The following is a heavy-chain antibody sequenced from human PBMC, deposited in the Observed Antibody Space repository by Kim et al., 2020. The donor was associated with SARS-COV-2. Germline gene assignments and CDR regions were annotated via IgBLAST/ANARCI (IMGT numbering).Heavy chain of an antibody. J-gene: IGHJ6*02. Sequence: SETLSLTCTVSGGPINSYYWSWIRQPPGKGLEWIGYIYYTGTTKYNPSLESRVTISVDTAISQFSLTLTSVTAADTAVYYCSRHHGGIVSRRGPSEPYGMDVWGQGTAVTVFS. CDR2: IYYTGTT. V-gene: IGHV4-59*08. D-gene: IGHD2-15*01. CDR1: GGPINSYY. CDR3: SRHHGGIVSRRGPSEPYGMDV.